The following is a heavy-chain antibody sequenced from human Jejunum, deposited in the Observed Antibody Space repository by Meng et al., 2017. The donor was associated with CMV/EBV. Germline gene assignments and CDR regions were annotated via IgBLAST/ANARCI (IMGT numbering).Heavy chain of an antibody. CDR2: IYYSGSP. CDR1: GGSISGYY. V-gene: IGHV4-59*01. J-gene: IGHJ6*02. D-gene: IGHD3-10*01. Sequence: VSGGSISGYYWGWLRQPPGKGLEWIGYIYYSGSPNYNPSLKSRVTISVDTSKNQFSLKLSSVTAADTAVYYCASLKGGPGGMDVWGQGTTVTVSS. CDR3: ASLKGGPGGMDV.